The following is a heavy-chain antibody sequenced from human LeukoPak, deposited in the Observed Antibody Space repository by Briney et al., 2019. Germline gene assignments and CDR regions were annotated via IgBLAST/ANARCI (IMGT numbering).Heavy chain of an antibody. CDR2: ISTSGST. Sequence: SETLSLTCTVSGGSISSGSYYWSWIRQPAGKGLEWIGRISTSGSTNYNPSLKSRVTISVDTSKNQFSLKLSSVTAADTAVYYCARDLGFYYDSSGYYHHDAFDIWGQGTMVTVSS. D-gene: IGHD3-22*01. V-gene: IGHV4-61*02. J-gene: IGHJ3*02. CDR3: ARDLGFYYDSSGYYHHDAFDI. CDR1: GGSISSGSYY.